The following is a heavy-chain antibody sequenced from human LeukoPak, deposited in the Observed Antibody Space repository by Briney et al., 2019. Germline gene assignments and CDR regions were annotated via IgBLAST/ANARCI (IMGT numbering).Heavy chain of an antibody. D-gene: IGHD3-22*01. J-gene: IGHJ4*02. CDR1: GGSFSGYY. Sequence: PSETLSLTCAVYGGSFSGYYWSWIRQPPGKGLEWIGYIYDSGSTNYNPPLKSRVTISVDTSKNQFSLKLSSVTAADTAVYYCVRDVNYYDSSGKIDYWGQGTLVAVSS. CDR2: IYDSGST. V-gene: IGHV4-59*12. CDR3: VRDVNYYDSSGKIDY.